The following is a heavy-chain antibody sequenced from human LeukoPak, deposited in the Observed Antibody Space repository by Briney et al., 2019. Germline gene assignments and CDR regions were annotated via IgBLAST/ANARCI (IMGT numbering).Heavy chain of an antibody. CDR1: GGSISGYY. J-gene: IGHJ5*02. CDR2: ISYNSGST. D-gene: IGHD5-18*01. Sequence: PSETLSLTCTVSGGSISGYYCSWIRPPPGKGLEWIGYISYNSGSTNYNPSLKSRVSISADTSKNQCSLKLNSVTTADTAVYYCASGYSYVPAWGQGTLVTVS. V-gene: IGHV4-59*01. CDR3: ASGYSYVPA.